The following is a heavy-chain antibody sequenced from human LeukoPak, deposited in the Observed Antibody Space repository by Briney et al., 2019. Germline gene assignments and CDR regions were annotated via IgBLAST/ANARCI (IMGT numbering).Heavy chain of an antibody. CDR2: ISYDGSNK. V-gene: IGHV3-30-3*01. CDR3: ARGVPPGYYYDSSGYYYPDY. D-gene: IGHD3-22*01. J-gene: IGHJ4*02. Sequence: GGSPRLSCAASGFTFSSYAMHWVRQAPGKGLEWVAVISYDGSNKYYADSVKGRFTISRDNSKNTLYLQMNSLRAEDTAVYYCARGVPPGYYYDSSGYYYPDYWGQGTLVTVSS. CDR1: GFTFSSYA.